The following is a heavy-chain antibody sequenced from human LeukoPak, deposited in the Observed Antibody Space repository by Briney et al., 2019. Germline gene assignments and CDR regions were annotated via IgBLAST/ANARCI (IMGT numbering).Heavy chain of an antibody. V-gene: IGHV4-39*07. D-gene: IGHD3-22*01. J-gene: IGHJ4*02. CDR1: GGSISSTSYY. Sequence: PSETLSLTCIVSGGSISSTSYYWAWIRQPPGKGLEWIGGIYYTGSPYYNPSLKSRVTISVDTSKSRFSLKLSSVTAADTAVYYCARVVHSSGYPFDYWGQGTLVTVSS. CDR3: ARVVHSSGYPFDY. CDR2: IYYTGSP.